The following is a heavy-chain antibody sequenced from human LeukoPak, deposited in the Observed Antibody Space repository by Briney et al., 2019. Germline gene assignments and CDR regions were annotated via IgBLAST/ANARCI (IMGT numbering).Heavy chain of an antibody. CDR2: IYSGGST. CDR3: ARRWDY. J-gene: IGHJ4*02. V-gene: IGHV3-66*01. D-gene: IGHD2-15*01. CDR1: GFTFSSYA. Sequence: PGGSLRLSCAASGFTFSSYAMSWVRQAPGKGLEWVSVIYSGGSTYYADSVKGRFTISRDNSKNTLYLQMNSLRAEDTAVYYCARRWDYWGQGTLVTVSS.